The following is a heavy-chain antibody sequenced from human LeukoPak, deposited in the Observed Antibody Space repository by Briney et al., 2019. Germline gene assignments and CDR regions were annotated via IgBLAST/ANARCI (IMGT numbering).Heavy chain of an antibody. J-gene: IGHJ3*02. CDR2: ISYDGSNK. V-gene: IGHV3-30-3*01. Sequence: PGGSLRLSCAASGFTFSSYAMHWVRQAPGKGLEWVAVISYDGSNKYYADSVKGRFTISRDNSKNTLYLQMNSLRAEDTAVYYCARVCGGDCYTYDAFDIWGQGTMVTASS. D-gene: IGHD2-21*02. CDR1: GFTFSSYA. CDR3: ARVCGGDCYTYDAFDI.